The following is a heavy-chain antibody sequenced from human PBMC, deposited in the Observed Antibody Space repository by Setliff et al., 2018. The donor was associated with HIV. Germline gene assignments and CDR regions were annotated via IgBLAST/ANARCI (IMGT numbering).Heavy chain of an antibody. V-gene: IGHV3-72*01. CDR3: VRAAAGLDI. Sequence: LSLTCTVSSDSIGYYYWSWIRQPAGRGLEWMGRTRNKAYGYISEYAASVQGRFTISRDTSKDSLFLQMNNLKTEDTAVYYCVRAAAGLDIWSQGIRVTVSS. J-gene: IGHJ4*02. CDR2: TRNKAYGYIS. CDR1: SDSIGYYY.